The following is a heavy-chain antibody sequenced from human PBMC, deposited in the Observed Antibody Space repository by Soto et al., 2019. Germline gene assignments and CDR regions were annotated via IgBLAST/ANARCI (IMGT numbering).Heavy chain of an antibody. CDR2: ISGYNGNT. J-gene: IGHJ4*02. D-gene: IGHD4-17*01. V-gene: IGHV1-18*04. Sequence: ASVKVSCKGSGYTFTRHGVSWVRRAPGQGLEWMGWISGYNGNTKYPQKFQGRVTMTTDTSTNTAYMEPRSLRSDDTAVYYCATWAGQVRDFGGPHEYWGQGTLVTVSS. CDR3: ATWAGQVRDFGGPHEY. CDR1: GYTFTRHG.